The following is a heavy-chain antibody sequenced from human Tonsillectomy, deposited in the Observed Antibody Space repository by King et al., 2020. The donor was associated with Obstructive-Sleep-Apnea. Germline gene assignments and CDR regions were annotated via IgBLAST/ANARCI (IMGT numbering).Heavy chain of an antibody. J-gene: IGHJ4*02. CDR1: GYSNSSGVY. CDR3: ARDPNSGGGSCYFDY. CDR2: IYHSGST. Sequence: VQLQESGPGLVKPSETLSLTCTVSGYSNSSGVYWGWIRQPPGKGLEWIGSIYHSGSTYFNPSLRSRVTMSVDTSTNQFSLKLRSVTAADTAVYYCARDPNSGGGSCYFDYWGQGTLVAVSS. D-gene: IGHD2-15*01. V-gene: IGHV4-38-2*02.